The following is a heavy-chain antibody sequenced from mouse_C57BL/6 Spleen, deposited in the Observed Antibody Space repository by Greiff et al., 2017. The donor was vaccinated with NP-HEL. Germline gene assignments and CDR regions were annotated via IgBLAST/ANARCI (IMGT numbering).Heavy chain of an antibody. J-gene: IGHJ1*03. CDR1: GYSITSGYY. CDR2: ISYDGSN. V-gene: IGHV3-6*01. CDR3: ASDGGGDWYFDV. Sequence: EVQLVESGPGLVKPSQSLSLTCSVTGYSITSGYYWNWIRQFPGNKLEWMGYISYDGSNNYNPSLKNRISITRDTSKNQFFLKLNSVTTEDTATYYCASDGGGDWYFDVWGTGTTVTVSS.